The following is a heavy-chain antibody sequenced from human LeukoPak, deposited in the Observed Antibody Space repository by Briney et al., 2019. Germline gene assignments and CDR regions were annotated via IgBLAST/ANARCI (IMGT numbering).Heavy chain of an antibody. D-gene: IGHD4-17*01. V-gene: IGHV3-64*04. J-gene: IGHJ4*02. CDR1: GFTFSSYA. CDR2: ISSNGGST. CDR3: ASDPPGDYGLGF. Sequence: GGSLRLSCSASGFTFSSYAIHWVRQAPGKGLEYVSGISSNGGSTYYADSVKGRFTISRDNSNNTLYLQMNRLRVKDTAVYYCASDPPGDYGLGFWGQGTLVTVSS.